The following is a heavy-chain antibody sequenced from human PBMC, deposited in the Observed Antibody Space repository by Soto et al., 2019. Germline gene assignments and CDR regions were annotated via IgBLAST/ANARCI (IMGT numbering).Heavy chain of an antibody. J-gene: IGHJ4*02. Sequence: DVQLLESGGGLVQPAGSLRLSCAASGFTFSSYAMGWVRQGPGKGLEWVAVVSIGGSTHYADSVRGRFTISRDNSKNTLPLQMNSLTAEDTAVYFCAKRRGAGGHFDYWGQGAVVTVSS. CDR3: AKRRGAGGHFDY. D-gene: IGHD2-15*01. V-gene: IGHV3-23*01. CDR1: GFTFSSYA. CDR2: VSIGGST.